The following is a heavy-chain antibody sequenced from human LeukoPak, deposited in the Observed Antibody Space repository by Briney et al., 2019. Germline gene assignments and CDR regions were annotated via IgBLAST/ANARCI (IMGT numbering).Heavy chain of an antibody. CDR2: IYSGGST. V-gene: IGHV3-66*02. CDR3: ARDRRYDFWSGYYYYYGMDV. Sequence: GGSLRLSGAASGFTVSSNYMSWVRQAPGTGLEWVSVIYSGGSTYYADSVKGRFTISRDNSKNTLYLQMNSLRAEDTAVYYCARDRRYDFWSGYYYYYGMDVWGQGTTVTVSS. J-gene: IGHJ6*02. D-gene: IGHD3-3*01. CDR1: GFTVSSNY.